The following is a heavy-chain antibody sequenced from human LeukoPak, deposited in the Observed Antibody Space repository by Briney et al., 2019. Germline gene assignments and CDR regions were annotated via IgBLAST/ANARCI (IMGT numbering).Heavy chain of an antibody. Sequence: ASVKVSCKASGYTFTGYYMHWVQQAPGQGLEWMGWINPNSGGTNYAQKFQGRVTVTRDTSISTAYMELSRLRSDDTAVYYCARDHSGLLLWFGEFSWFDPWGQGTLVTVSS. D-gene: IGHD3-10*01. CDR3: ARDHSGLLLWFGEFSWFDP. V-gene: IGHV1-2*02. CDR2: INPNSGGT. CDR1: GYTFTGYY. J-gene: IGHJ5*02.